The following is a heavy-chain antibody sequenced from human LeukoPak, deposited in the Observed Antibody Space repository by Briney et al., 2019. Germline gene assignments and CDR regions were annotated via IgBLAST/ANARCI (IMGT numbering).Heavy chain of an antibody. D-gene: IGHD2-21*02. CDR3: AKNPSDVVVTLVQH. CDR2: ISGSGGST. CDR1: GFTVSSNY. J-gene: IGHJ1*01. V-gene: IGHV3-23*01. Sequence: GGSLRLSCAASGFTVSSNYMSWVRQAPGKGLEWVSAISGSGGSTYYADSVKGRFTISRDNSKNTLYLQMNSLRAEDTAVYYCAKNPSDVVVTLVQHWGQGTLVTVSS.